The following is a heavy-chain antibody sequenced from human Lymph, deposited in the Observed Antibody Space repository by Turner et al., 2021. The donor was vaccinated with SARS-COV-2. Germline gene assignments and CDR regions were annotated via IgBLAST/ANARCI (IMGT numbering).Heavy chain of an antibody. Sequence: EVQLVESGGGLVQHGGFLRLAFAASGITVSINYMSWVRQAPGKGLESFSVVDAGGSTFYADSMKGRFTISRDKSKNTLYLQMNRLRAEDTAVYYCARDVREGAFDIWGQGTMVTISS. CDR2: VDAGGST. J-gene: IGHJ3*02. CDR3: ARDVREGAFDI. CDR1: GITVSINY. V-gene: IGHV3-66*01. D-gene: IGHD3-10*02.